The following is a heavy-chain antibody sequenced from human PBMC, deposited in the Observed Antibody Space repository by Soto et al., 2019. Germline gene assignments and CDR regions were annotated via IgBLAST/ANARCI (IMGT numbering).Heavy chain of an antibody. CDR1: GYTFTSYG. V-gene: IGHV1-18*01. CDR3: ASRGGAIRGYGMDV. D-gene: IGHD3-10*01. CDR2: ISAYNGNT. Sequence: QVQLVQSGAEVKKPGASVKVSCKASGYTFTSYGISWVRQAPGQGLEWMGWISAYNGNTNYAQKLQGRVTMTTDTXXSTAYRERRSLRSDDTGVYYCASRGGAIRGYGMDVWGQGTTVTVSS. J-gene: IGHJ6*02.